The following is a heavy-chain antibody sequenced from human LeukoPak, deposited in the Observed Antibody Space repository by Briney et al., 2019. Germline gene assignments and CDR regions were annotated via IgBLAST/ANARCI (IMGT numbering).Heavy chain of an antibody. CDR2: INPSSGNT. Sequence: ASVKVSCKASGYTFSRQYMHFVRQAPGQGLEWMGIINPSSGNTNYAQEFQGRVTMTRDTSTSTIYMDLSSLRSDDTAVYYCSTSVGGTEFDSWGQGALVTVSS. J-gene: IGHJ4*02. V-gene: IGHV1-46*01. CDR1: GYTFSRQY. D-gene: IGHD3-16*01. CDR3: STSVGGTEFDS.